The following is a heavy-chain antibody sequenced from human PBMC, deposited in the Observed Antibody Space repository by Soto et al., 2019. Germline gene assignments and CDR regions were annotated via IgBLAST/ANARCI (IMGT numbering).Heavy chain of an antibody. CDR1: GFTFSSYA. D-gene: IGHD2-2*01. CDR3: AKGSDVVVPAAIFG. V-gene: IGHV3-23*01. CDR2: ISGSGGST. Sequence: GESLKISCAASGFTFSSYAMSWVRQAPGKGLEWVSAISGSGGSTYYADSVKGRFTISRDNSKNTLYLQMNSLRAEDTAVYYCAKGSDVVVPAAIFGWGQGTLVTVSS. J-gene: IGHJ4*02.